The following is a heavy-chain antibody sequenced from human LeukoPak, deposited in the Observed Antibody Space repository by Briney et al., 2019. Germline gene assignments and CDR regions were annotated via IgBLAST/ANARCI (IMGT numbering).Heavy chain of an antibody. D-gene: IGHD6-19*01. Sequence: SETLSLTCTVSGGSISSSSFYWGWIRQPPGKGLEWIGSIYDSGSTYYNPSLKSRVTMSVDTSKNQFSLKLSSVTAADTAVYYCARLYADSSGWSVVYYYYYYGMDVWGQGTTVTVSS. CDR3: ARLYADSSGWSVVYYYYYYGMDV. CDR2: IYDSGST. V-gene: IGHV4-39*01. J-gene: IGHJ6*02. CDR1: GGSISSSSFY.